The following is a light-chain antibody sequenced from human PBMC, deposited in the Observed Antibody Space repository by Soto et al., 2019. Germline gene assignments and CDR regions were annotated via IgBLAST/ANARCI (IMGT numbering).Light chain of an antibody. CDR3: QQHGSTPFT. V-gene: IGKV3-20*01. Sequence: EIVLTQSPGTLSLSPGERATLSCRASQSVSANYLAWYQQKPGQAPRLLIYGASSRATGIPDRFSGSGSGTEFTLTISRLEAEDFAVYFCQQHGSTPFTFGPGTKVDV. J-gene: IGKJ3*01. CDR1: QSVSANY. CDR2: GAS.